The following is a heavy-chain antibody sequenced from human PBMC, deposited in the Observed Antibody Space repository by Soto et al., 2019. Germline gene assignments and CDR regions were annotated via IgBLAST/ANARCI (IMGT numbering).Heavy chain of an antibody. D-gene: IGHD2-2*01. Sequence: GASVKVSCKASGYTFTSYGISWVRQAPGQGLEWMGWISAYNGNTNYAQKLQGRVTMTTDTSTSTAYMELRSLRSDDTAVYYCARDPNIVVVPAAISNTSLGAFDIWGQGTMVTV. V-gene: IGHV1-18*01. CDR3: ARDPNIVVVPAAISNTSLGAFDI. CDR2: ISAYNGNT. J-gene: IGHJ3*02. CDR1: GYTFTSYG.